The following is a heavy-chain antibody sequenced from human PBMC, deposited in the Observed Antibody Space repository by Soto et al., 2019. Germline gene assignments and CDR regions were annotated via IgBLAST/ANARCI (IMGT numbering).Heavy chain of an antibody. CDR2: IYHSGST. Sequence: QVQLQESGPGLVKPSGTLSLTCAVSGGSIRSNNWWSWVRQPPGKGLEWIGEIYHSGSTNYNPSLQSRVTISVDKSKNQFSLKLSSLTAADTAVYYCARDIRVYGLYYYGMDVWGQGTTVTVSS. V-gene: IGHV4-4*02. CDR3: ARDIRVYGLYYYGMDV. CDR1: GGSIRSNNW. D-gene: IGHD3-10*01. J-gene: IGHJ6*02.